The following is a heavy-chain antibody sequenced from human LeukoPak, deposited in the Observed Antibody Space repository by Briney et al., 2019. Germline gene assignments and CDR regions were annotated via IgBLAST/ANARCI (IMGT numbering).Heavy chain of an antibody. V-gene: IGHV3-7*04. D-gene: IGHD3-9*01. CDR3: TRVGHIDEGIDY. Sequence: GGSLRLSCVASGFPFSSYWMTWVRQAPGKGLEWVANIKQDGSKKFYVDSVKGRFTISRDNAKNSLYLQMNSLRAEDTAIYYCTRVGHIDEGIDYWGQGTLVTVSS. CDR2: IKQDGSKK. J-gene: IGHJ4*02. CDR1: GFPFSSYW.